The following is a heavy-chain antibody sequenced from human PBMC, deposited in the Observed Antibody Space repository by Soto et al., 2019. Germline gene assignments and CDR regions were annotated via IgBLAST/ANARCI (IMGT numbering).Heavy chain of an antibody. CDR1: GYTFTSYA. D-gene: IGHD3-22*01. CDR2: ISAGNGNT. V-gene: IGHV1-3*01. J-gene: IGHJ5*02. CDR3: ARDVYYYDSSGLAFDP. Sequence: AASVKVSCKASGYTFTSYAMHWVRQAPGQRLEWMGWISAGNGNTKYSQKFQGRVTITRDTSASTAYMELSSLRSEDTAVYYCARDVYYYDSSGLAFDPWGQGTLVTVSS.